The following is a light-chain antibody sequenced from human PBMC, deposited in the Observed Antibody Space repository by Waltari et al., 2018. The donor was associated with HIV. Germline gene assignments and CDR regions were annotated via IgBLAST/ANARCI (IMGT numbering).Light chain of an antibody. Sequence: QSVLTQPPSVSGAPGQRVTISCTGSSSNTGAGSDVHWYQQLPGTAPRLLIYDKTVRPSGGPGRFSGSESSTSADLASAGLQDEDEAVYYCQSEDRSLGVWVFGAGTKVTVL. CDR2: DKT. CDR3: QSEDRSLGVWV. CDR1: SSNTGAGSD. J-gene: IGLJ3*02. V-gene: IGLV1-40*01.